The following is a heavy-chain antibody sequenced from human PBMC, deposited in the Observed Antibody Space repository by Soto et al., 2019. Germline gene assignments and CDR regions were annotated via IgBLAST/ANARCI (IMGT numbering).Heavy chain of an antibody. J-gene: IGHJ4*02. CDR3: AKGLRYFDWSEY. CDR2: ISYDGSNK. D-gene: IGHD3-9*01. V-gene: IGHV3-30*18. Sequence: GGSLRLSCAASGFTFSSYGMHWVRQAPGKGLEWVAVISYDGSNKYYADSVKGRFTISRDNSKNTLYLQMNSLRAEDTAVYYCAKGLRYFDWSEYWGQGTLVTSPQ. CDR1: GFTFSSYG.